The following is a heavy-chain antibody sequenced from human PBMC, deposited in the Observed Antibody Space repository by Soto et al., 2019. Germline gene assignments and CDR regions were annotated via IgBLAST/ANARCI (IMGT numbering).Heavy chain of an antibody. CDR1: GGSISSGGYY. V-gene: IGHV4-31*03. J-gene: IGHJ4*02. CDR2: IYYSGST. Sequence: QVQLQESGPGLVKPSQTLSLTCTVSGGSISSGGYYWSWIRQHPGKGLEWIGYIYYSGSTYYNPSLKRRVTKSVDTSKNQFSLKLGSVTAADTAVYYCARARRRWGVVVVAATHVDYWGQGTLVTVSS. CDR3: ARARRRWGVVVVAATHVDY. D-gene: IGHD2-15*01.